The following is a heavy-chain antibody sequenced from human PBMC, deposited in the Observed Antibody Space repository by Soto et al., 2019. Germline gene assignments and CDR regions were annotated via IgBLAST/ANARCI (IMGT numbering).Heavy chain of an antibody. V-gene: IGHV1-3*01. Sequence: GASVKVSCKASGYTFTSYAMHWVRQAPGQRLEWMGWINAGNGNTKYSQKFQGRVTITRDTSASTAYMELSSLRSEDTAVYYCARDSPVEGYSYGYGNYYYGMDVWGQGTTVTVSS. D-gene: IGHD5-18*01. CDR1: GYTFTSYA. CDR3: ARDSPVEGYSYGYGNYYYGMDV. J-gene: IGHJ6*02. CDR2: INAGNGNT.